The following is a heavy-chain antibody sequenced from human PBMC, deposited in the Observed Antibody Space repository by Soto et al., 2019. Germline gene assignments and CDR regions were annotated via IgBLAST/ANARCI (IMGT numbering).Heavy chain of an antibody. D-gene: IGHD1-26*01. J-gene: IGHJ4*02. V-gene: IGHV1-45*02. CDR1: GNTFTYRY. CDR2: ITPFNGDV. CDR3: ASGGAGSGPCTWELPDH. Sequence: QMQLVQSGAEVKKTGSTVTVSCKALGNTFTYRYLHWVRQAPGQALEWMGWITPFNGDVHYAQKFQERVTITSDRSINTAYMRMSSLKSEDTAMYYCASGGAGSGPCTWELPDHGGQGTLVTVSS.